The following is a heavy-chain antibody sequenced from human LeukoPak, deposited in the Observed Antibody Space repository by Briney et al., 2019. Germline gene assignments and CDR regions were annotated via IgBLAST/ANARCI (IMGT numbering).Heavy chain of an antibody. J-gene: IGHJ3*02. V-gene: IGHV1-69*05. CDR1: GYTFTSYG. D-gene: IGHD3-3*01. CDR3: ARDFPGLRFFGAFDI. CDR2: IIPIFGTA. Sequence: ASVKVSCKASGYTFTSYGISWVRQAPGQGLEWMGRIIPIFGTANYAQKFQGRVTITTDESTSTAYMELSSLRSEDTAVYYCARDFPGLRFFGAFDIWGQGTMVTVSS.